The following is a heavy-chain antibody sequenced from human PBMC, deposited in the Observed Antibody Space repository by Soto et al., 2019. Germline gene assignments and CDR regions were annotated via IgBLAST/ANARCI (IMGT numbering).Heavy chain of an antibody. D-gene: IGHD3-10*02. Sequence: SETLSLTCTVSGGSISSGDYYWSWIRQPPGKGLEWIGYIYYSGSTYYNPSLKCRVTISVDTSKNQFSLKLSSVTAADTAVYYCARVVFGELLYWFDPWAQGTLVTVSS. CDR3: ARVVFGELLYWFDP. CDR2: IYYSGST. J-gene: IGHJ5*02. V-gene: IGHV4-30-4*01. CDR1: GGSISSGDYY.